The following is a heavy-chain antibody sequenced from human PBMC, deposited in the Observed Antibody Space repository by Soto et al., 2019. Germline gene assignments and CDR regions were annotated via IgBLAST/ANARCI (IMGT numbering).Heavy chain of an antibody. J-gene: IGHJ5*02. CDR2: FCYTGST. V-gene: IGHV4-59*01. CDR1: GGSISGRR. D-gene: IGHD3-22*01. CDR3: AKSHYDSSGYYIIDH. Sequence: SETLSLTCTVSGGSISGRRWSWVRQSPGKGLEWIGYFCYTGSTNYNPSLKSRVTISVDRSKTQCSLKLTSVTAADTAVYYCAKSHYDSSGYYIIDHWGQGTLVTVSS.